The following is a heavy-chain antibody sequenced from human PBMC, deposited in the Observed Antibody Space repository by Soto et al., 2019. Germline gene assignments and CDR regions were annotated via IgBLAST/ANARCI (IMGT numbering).Heavy chain of an antibody. Sequence: EVQLLESGGGLAQPGGALRLCCAASGFTFSSYALSWVRQAPGRGLEWVSGISNSGESTDYAEFVKGRFTISRDNSKSTLYLQMNSLRAEDTAVYYCAKRDLAGPDQAHRFLIDNSGQGTLVTVSS. CDR3: AKRDLAGPDQAHRFLIDN. D-gene: IGHD3-10*01. CDR1: GFTFSSYA. V-gene: IGHV3-23*01. J-gene: IGHJ4*02. CDR2: ISNSGEST.